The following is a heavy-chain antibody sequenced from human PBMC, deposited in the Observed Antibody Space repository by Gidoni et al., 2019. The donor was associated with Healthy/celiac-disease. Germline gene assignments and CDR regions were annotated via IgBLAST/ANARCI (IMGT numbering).Heavy chain of an antibody. Sequence: QLQLQESGPGLVKPSETLSLTCTVSGGSISSSSYYWGWIRQPPGKGLEWIGSIYYSGSTYYNPSLKSRVTISVDTSKNQFSLKLSSVTAADTAVYYCARHRWSSSWSNNWFDPWGQGTLVTVSS. J-gene: IGHJ5*02. CDR2: IYYSGST. CDR1: GGSISSSSYY. CDR3: ARHRWSSSWSNNWFDP. D-gene: IGHD6-13*01. V-gene: IGHV4-39*01.